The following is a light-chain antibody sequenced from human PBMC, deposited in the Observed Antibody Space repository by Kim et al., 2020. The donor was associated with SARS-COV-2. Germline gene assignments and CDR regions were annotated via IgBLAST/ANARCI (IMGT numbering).Light chain of an antibody. V-gene: IGKV1-33*01. Sequence: SASVGDRVTITCQASQDISNYLNWYQQKPGKAPKLLIYDASNLETGVPSRFSGSGSGTDFTFTISSLQPEDIATYYCQQYDNLPYSFGQGSKLEI. CDR3: QQYDNLPYS. CDR1: QDISNY. J-gene: IGKJ2*03. CDR2: DAS.